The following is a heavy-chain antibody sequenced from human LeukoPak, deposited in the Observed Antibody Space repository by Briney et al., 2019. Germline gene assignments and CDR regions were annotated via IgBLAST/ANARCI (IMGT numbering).Heavy chain of an antibody. D-gene: IGHD3-10*01. CDR1: GYTFTSYG. CDR2: ISAYNGNT. Sequence: ASVKVSCKASGYTFTSYGISWVRQAPGQGLEWMGWISAYNGNTNYAQKLQGRVTMTTDTSTSTAYMELRSLRSDDTAVYHCARDLAGYYGSGDSDNWFDPWGQGTLVTVSS. CDR3: ARDLAGYYGSGDSDNWFDP. J-gene: IGHJ5*02. V-gene: IGHV1-18*01.